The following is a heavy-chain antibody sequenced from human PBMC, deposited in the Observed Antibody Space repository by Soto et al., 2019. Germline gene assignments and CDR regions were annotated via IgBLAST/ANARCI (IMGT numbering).Heavy chain of an antibody. V-gene: IGHV4-31*03. J-gene: IGHJ4*02. Sequence: SETLSLTCTVSGGSISIGGYYWSWILQHPGKGLEWIGYIYYSGSTYYNPSLKSRVTISVDTSKNQFSLKLSSMTAADTAVYYCARWVFGVVITEYYFDYWGQGTPVTVSS. CDR2: IYYSGST. CDR3: ARWVFGVVITEYYFDY. D-gene: IGHD3-3*01. CDR1: GGSISIGGYY.